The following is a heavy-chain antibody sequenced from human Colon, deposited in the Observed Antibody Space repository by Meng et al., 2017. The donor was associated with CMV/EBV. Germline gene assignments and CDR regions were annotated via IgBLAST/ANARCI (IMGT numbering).Heavy chain of an antibody. CDR1: GFTFSDHY. Sequence: GESLKISCATSGFTFSDHYMDWVRQAPGKGLEWVSSISSSSSYIYYADSVKGRFTISRDNAKNSLYLQMNSLRAEDTAVYYCAGKGWVNYYYYGMDVWGQGTTVTVSS. D-gene: IGHD5-24*01. CDR2: ISSSSSYI. CDR3: AGKGWVNYYYYGMDV. V-gene: IGHV3-21*01. J-gene: IGHJ6*02.